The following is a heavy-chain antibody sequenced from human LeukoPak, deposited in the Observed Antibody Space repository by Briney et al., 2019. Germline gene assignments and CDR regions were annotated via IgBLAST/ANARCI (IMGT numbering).Heavy chain of an antibody. D-gene: IGHD5-18*01. Sequence: GGSLRLSCAASGFTFSSYSMNWVRQAPGKGLEWVSSISSSSSYIYYADSVKGRFTISRDNAKNSLYLQMNSLRAEDTAVYYCARSRPSDTAYYFDYWGQGTLVTVSS. J-gene: IGHJ4*02. V-gene: IGHV3-21*01. CDR2: ISSSSSYI. CDR3: ARSRPSDTAYYFDY. CDR1: GFTFSSYS.